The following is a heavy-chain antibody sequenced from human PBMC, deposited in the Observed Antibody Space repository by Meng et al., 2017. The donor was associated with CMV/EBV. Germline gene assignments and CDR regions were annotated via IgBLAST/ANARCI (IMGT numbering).Heavy chain of an antibody. V-gene: IGHV3-21*01. CDR3: AMLYSGSWYYFDY. Sequence: GGSLRLSCAASGFTFSSYSMNWVRQAPGKGLEWVSSISSSSSYIYYADSVKGRFTISRDNAKNSLYLQMNSLRAEDTAVYYCAMLYSGSWYYFDYWGQGTLVTVSS. D-gene: IGHD6-13*01. CDR1: GFTFSSYS. CDR2: ISSSSSYI. J-gene: IGHJ4*02.